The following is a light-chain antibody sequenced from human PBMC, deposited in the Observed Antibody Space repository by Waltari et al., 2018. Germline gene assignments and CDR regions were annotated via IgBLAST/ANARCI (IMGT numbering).Light chain of an antibody. CDR1: QGIATD. V-gene: IGKV1D-13*01. J-gene: IGKJ4*01. Sequence: AIQLTQSPSSLSASVGDRVTITCRASQGIATDLAWYQQKPGKPPHLLIFDASSLARGVPSRFSGSGSATDFTLTISSLQPEDFATYFCQQFNNYPLTFGGGTKVDI. CDR2: DAS. CDR3: QQFNNYPLT.